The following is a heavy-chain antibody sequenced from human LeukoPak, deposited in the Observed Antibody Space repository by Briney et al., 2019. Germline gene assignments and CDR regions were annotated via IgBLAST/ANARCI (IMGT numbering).Heavy chain of an antibody. Sequence: PGGSLKLSCAASGFTFSGSAMHWVRQASGKGLEWVGRISSKANSYATAYAASVKGRFTISRDDSKNTAYLQMDSLKTEDTAVYYCTVVLRYFDWLPTRDDAFDIWGQGTMVTVSS. CDR1: GFTFSGSA. CDR2: ISSKANSYAT. D-gene: IGHD3-9*01. J-gene: IGHJ3*02. CDR3: TVVLRYFDWLPTRDDAFDI. V-gene: IGHV3-73*01.